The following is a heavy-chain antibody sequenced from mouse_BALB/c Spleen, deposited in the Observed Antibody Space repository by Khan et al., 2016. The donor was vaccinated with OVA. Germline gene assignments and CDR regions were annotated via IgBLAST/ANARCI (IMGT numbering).Heavy chain of an antibody. CDR2: IYPGDGNT. J-gene: IGHJ3*01. CDR3: TRIGDYDEGFVY. Sequence: QVQLQQSGAELVRPGSSVKISCKASGYAFSSDWMNWVKQRPGQGLEWIGQIYPGDGNTNYNGKFKGKAKLTADKSSSTAHMQLSSLTSEDSAVYFCTRIGDYDEGFVYWGQGTLVTVSA. CDR1: GYAFSSDW. D-gene: IGHD2-4*01. V-gene: IGHV1-80*01.